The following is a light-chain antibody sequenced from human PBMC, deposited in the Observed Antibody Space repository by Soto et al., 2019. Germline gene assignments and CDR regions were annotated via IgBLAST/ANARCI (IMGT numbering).Light chain of an antibody. CDR1: QSVSSD. CDR3: QQYGSSGT. V-gene: IGKV3-15*01. CDR2: GAS. Sequence: EIVMTQSPATLSVSPGERATLSCRASQSVSSDLAWYQQQPGQAPRLLIYGASTTASGIPARFSGSGSGAEFTLTISRLEPEDFAVYYCQQYGSSGTFGQGTKVDI. J-gene: IGKJ1*01.